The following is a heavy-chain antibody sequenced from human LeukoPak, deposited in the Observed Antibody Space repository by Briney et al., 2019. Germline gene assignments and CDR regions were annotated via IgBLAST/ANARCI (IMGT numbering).Heavy chain of an antibody. CDR1: GDSISSGDYY. Sequence: SETLSLTCTVSGDSISSGDYYWSWIRQPAGKGLEWIGRISSSGSTNYNPSLKSRVTISVDTSKNQFSLKLSSVTAADTAVYYCARHGYCSGGSCYRRRVFNWFDPWGQGTLVTVSS. J-gene: IGHJ5*02. CDR2: ISSSGST. D-gene: IGHD2-15*01. V-gene: IGHV4-61*02. CDR3: ARHGYCSGGSCYRRRVFNWFDP.